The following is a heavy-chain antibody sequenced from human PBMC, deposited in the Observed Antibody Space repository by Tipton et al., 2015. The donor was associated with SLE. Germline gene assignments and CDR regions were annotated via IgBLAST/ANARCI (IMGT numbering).Heavy chain of an antibody. CDR1: GDSITSDIYY. CDR2: VYHSGST. J-gene: IGHJ3*02. V-gene: IGHV4-39*07. D-gene: IGHD2-8*02. Sequence: TLSLTCFVSGDSITSDIYYWGWIRQSPGKGLEWIGEVYHSGSTNYNPSLKSRVIISLDTSRNHFSLKLTSVTAADTAVYFCARDRDIVLEPVPIPPAFDIWGQGTTVTVSS. CDR3: ARDRDIVLEPVPIPPAFDI.